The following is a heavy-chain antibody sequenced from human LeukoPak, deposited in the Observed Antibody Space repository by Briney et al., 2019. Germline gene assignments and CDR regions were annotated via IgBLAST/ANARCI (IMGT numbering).Heavy chain of an antibody. D-gene: IGHD3-10*01. CDR2: IRYDGSNK. Sequence: GGSLRLSCAASGFTFSSYAMHWVRQAPGKGLEWVAFIRYDGSNKYYADSVKGRFTISRDNSKNTLYLQMNSLRAEDTAVYYCAKDLGTMVRGVIVYWGQGTLVTVSS. CDR3: AKDLGTMVRGVIVY. CDR1: GFTFSSYA. J-gene: IGHJ4*02. V-gene: IGHV3-30*02.